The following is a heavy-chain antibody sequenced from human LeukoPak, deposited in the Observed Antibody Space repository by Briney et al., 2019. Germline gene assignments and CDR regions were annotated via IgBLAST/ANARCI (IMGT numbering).Heavy chain of an antibody. V-gene: IGHV1-2*02. CDR1: GYTFTGYY. D-gene: IGHD6-19*01. Sequence: ASVKVSCKASGYTFTGYYMHWVRQAPGQRLEWMGWINPNSGGTNYAQKFQGRVTMTRDTSISTAYMELSRLRSDDTAVYYCASSDSSGWYSNYYYYYYMDVWGKGTTVTVSS. CDR2: INPNSGGT. CDR3: ASSDSSGWYSNYYYYYYMDV. J-gene: IGHJ6*03.